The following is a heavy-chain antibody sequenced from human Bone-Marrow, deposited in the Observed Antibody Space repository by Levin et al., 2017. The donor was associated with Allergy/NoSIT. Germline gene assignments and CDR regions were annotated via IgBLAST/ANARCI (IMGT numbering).Heavy chain of an antibody. V-gene: IGHV5-10-1*01. CDR3: ARHLGMGYGSGSYLWPPTDY. CDR2: IDPSDSYT. D-gene: IGHD3-10*01. Sequence: GESLKISCKGSGYSFTSYWISWVRQMPGKGLEWMGRIDPSDSYTNYSPSFQGHVTISADKSISTAYLQWSSLKASDTAMYYCARHLGMGYGSGSYLWPPTDYWGQGTLVTVSS. CDR1: GYSFTSYW. J-gene: IGHJ4*02.